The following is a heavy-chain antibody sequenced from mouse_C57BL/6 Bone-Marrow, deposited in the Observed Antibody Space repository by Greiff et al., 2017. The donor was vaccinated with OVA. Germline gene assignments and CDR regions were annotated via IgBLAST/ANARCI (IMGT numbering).Heavy chain of an antibody. CDR2: IHPSDSDT. CDR3: AIGGYGSSYSYWYFDV. Sequence: QVQLQQPGAELVKPGASVKVSCKASGYTFTSYWMHWVKQRPGQGLEWIGRIHPSDSDTNYNQKFKGKATLTVDKSSSTAYMQLSSLTSEDSAVYYCAIGGYGSSYSYWYFDVWGTGTTVTVSS. CDR1: GYTFTSYW. J-gene: IGHJ1*03. V-gene: IGHV1-74*01. D-gene: IGHD1-1*01.